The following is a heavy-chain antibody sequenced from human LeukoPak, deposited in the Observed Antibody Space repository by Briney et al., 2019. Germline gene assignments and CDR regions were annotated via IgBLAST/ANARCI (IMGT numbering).Heavy chain of an antibody. CDR1: GGSISTYY. Sequence: SETLSLTCTVSGGSISTYYWSWIRQPPGKGLEWTGYIYYSGSTNYNPSLKSRVTISVDTSKNQFSLKLSSVTAADTAVYYCARSSEGRYYYDSSGFSYYYYYMDVWGKGTTVTISS. D-gene: IGHD3-22*01. J-gene: IGHJ6*03. CDR3: ARSSEGRYYYDSSGFSYYYYYMDV. CDR2: IYYSGST. V-gene: IGHV4-59*01.